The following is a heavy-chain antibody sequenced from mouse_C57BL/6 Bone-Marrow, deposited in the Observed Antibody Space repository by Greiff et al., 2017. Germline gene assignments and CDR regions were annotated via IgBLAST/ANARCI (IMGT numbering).Heavy chain of an antibody. CDR1: GFNIKDDY. D-gene: IGHD1-1*01. Sequence: EVKLQESGAELVRPGASVKLSCTASGFNIKDDYMHWVKQRPEQGLEWIGWIDPENGDTEYASKFQGKATITADTSSNTAYLQLSSLTSEDTAVYYCTTATTVGPYWGQGTTLTVSS. CDR3: TTATTVGPY. J-gene: IGHJ2*01. V-gene: IGHV14-4*01. CDR2: IDPENGDT.